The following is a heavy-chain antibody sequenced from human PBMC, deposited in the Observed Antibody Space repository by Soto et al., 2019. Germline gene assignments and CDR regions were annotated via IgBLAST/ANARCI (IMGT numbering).Heavy chain of an antibody. CDR3: ARALYDYIWGSYRPPGY. V-gene: IGHV3-66*01. CDR2: IYSGGST. D-gene: IGHD3-16*02. Sequence: GGSLRLSCAASGFTVSSNYMSWVRQAPGKGLEWVSVIYSGGSTYYADSVKGRSTISRDNPKNTLYLQMNSLRAEDTAVYYCARALYDYIWGSYRPPGYWGQGTLVTVSS. J-gene: IGHJ4*02. CDR1: GFTVSSNY.